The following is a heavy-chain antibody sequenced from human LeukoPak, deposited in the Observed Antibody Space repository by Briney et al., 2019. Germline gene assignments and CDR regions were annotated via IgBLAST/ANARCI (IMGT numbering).Heavy chain of an antibody. Sequence: SETLSLTCAVSGGSISSSNWWSWVRQPPGKGLEWIGEIYHSGSTNYNPSLKSRVTISVDRSKNQFSLKLSSVTAADTAVYYCARESEWVSPWIQLFRKSSIDYWGQGTLVTVSS. CDR3: ARESEWVSPWIQLFRKSSIDY. D-gene: IGHD5-18*01. CDR1: GGSISSSNW. J-gene: IGHJ4*02. V-gene: IGHV4-4*02. CDR2: IYHSGST.